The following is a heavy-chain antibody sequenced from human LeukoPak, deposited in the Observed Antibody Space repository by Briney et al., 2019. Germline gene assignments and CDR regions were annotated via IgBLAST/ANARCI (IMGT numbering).Heavy chain of an antibody. J-gene: IGHJ3*02. V-gene: IGHV3-64*01. CDR3: ARESNGDYGNTFDI. D-gene: IGHD4-17*01. CDR2: ISANGGST. CDR1: GFTFSSYS. Sequence: GGSLRLSCAASGFTFSSYSMHWVRQAPGKGLKYVSAISANGGSTNYANSVKGRFTISRDNSKNTLYLQMGSLRAEDMAVYYCARESNGDYGNTFDIWGQGTVVTVSS.